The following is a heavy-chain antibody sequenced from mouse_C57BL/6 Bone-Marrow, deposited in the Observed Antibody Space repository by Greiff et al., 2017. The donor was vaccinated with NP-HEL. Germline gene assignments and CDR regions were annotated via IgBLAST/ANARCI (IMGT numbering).Heavy chain of an antibody. V-gene: IGHV1-4*01. CDR2: INPSSGYT. Sequence: VKLMESGAELARPGASVKMSCKASGYTFTSYTMHWVKQRPGQGLEWIGYINPSSGYTKYNQKFKDKATLTADKSSSTAYMQLSSLTSEDSAVYYCAREGGLRRNYYAMDYWGQGTSVTVSS. J-gene: IGHJ4*01. D-gene: IGHD2-4*01. CDR1: GYTFTSYT. CDR3: AREGGLRRNYYAMDY.